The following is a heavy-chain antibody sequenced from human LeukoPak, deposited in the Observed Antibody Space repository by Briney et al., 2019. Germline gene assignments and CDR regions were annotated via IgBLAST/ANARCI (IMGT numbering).Heavy chain of an antibody. CDR2: IESKTDGGTT. CDR1: GFTFSNAW. J-gene: IGHJ4*02. D-gene: IGHD2-2*01. Sequence: GGSLRLSCAASGFTFSNAWMNWVRQAPGKGLEWVGRIESKTDGGTTDYAAPVKGRFTISRDDSKNTLYLQMNSLKTEDTAVYYCTTLGYCSSTSCPGRDYWGQGTLVTVSS. CDR3: TTLGYCSSTSCPGRDY. V-gene: IGHV3-15*07.